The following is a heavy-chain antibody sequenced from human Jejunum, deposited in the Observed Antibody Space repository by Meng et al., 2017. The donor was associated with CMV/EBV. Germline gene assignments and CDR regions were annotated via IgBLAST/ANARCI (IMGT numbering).Heavy chain of an antibody. CDR1: FTFSNYW. Sequence: FTFSNYWIHWVRQAPGKGLVWVSRINSDGSSTNYAASVKGRFTISRDNAKNTLYLQMNSLRAEDTAVYYCARGGSSYSYYYGMDVWGQGTTVTVSS. D-gene: IGHD2-15*01. CDR2: INSDGSST. V-gene: IGHV3-74*01. J-gene: IGHJ6*02. CDR3: ARGGSSYSYYYGMDV.